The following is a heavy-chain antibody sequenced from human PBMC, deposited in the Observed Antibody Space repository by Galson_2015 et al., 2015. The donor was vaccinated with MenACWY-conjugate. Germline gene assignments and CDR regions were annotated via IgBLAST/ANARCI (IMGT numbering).Heavy chain of an antibody. CDR1: GDTLTHRY. CDR3: ARGGYNYGSPYYGMDV. Sequence: SVKVSCKASGDTLTHRYLHWVRQAPGQALEWMGWITPFNGNTNYAQKFQDRVNFTWGSTVDTAHMELSSLRSEDTAMYYCARGGYNYGSPYYGMDVWGQGTTVTVSS. V-gene: IGHV1-45*02. J-gene: IGHJ6*02. D-gene: IGHD5-18*01. CDR2: ITPFNGNT.